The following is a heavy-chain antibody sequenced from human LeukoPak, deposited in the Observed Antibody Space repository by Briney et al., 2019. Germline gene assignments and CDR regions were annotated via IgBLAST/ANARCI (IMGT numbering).Heavy chain of an antibody. CDR2: INHSGST. Sequence: SETLSLTCAVYGGSSSGYYWSWIRQSPGKGLEWIGEINHSGSTNYNPSPKSRVTISVDTSKNQFSLKLSSVTAADTAVYYCARGFTYYYDSSGYRPFDYWGQGTLVTVSS. CDR1: GGSSSGYY. J-gene: IGHJ4*02. V-gene: IGHV4-34*01. CDR3: ARGFTYYYDSSGYRPFDY. D-gene: IGHD3-22*01.